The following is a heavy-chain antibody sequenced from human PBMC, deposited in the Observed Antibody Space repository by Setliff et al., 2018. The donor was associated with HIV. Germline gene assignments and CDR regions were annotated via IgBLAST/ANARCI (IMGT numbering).Heavy chain of an antibody. CDR3: ARDMGGGYCSGGSCYSKSHWFDP. CDR2: INHSGST. J-gene: IGHJ5*02. V-gene: IGHV4-34*01. D-gene: IGHD2-15*01. CDR1: GGSFSGYY. Sequence: PSETLSLTCAVYGGSFSGYYWSWIRQPPGKGLEWIGEINHSGSTNYNPSLKSRVTISVDTSKNQFSLKLSSVTAADTAVYYCARDMGGGYCSGGSCYSKSHWFDPWGQGTRVTVSS.